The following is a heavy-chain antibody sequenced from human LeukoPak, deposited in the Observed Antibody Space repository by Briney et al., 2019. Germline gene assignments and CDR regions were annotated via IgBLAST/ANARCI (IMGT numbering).Heavy chain of an antibody. Sequence: GALVKVSCKASGYTFTSYGISWVRQAPGQGLEWMGWISAYNGNTNYAQKLQGRVTMTTDTSTSTAYMELRSLRSDDTAVYYCARDRRYSSSWYGDFQHWGQGTLVTVSS. J-gene: IGHJ1*01. D-gene: IGHD6-13*01. V-gene: IGHV1-18*01. CDR1: GYTFTSYG. CDR2: ISAYNGNT. CDR3: ARDRRYSSSWYGDFQH.